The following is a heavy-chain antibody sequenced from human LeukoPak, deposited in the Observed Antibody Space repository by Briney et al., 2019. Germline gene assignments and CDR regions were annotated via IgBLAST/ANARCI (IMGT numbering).Heavy chain of an antibody. CDR2: ISSDGIST. J-gene: IGHJ5*02. CDR3: ASFLCPTCS. CDR1: EFTFSSNW. V-gene: IGHV3-74*01. D-gene: IGHD2-2*01. Sequence: GESLRLSCAASEFTFSSNWMHWVRQAPGKGLVWVSRISSDGISTTYADSVKGRFTTSRDNAKNTLYLQMNSLRVEDTAVYYCASFLCPTCSWGQGTLVTVSS.